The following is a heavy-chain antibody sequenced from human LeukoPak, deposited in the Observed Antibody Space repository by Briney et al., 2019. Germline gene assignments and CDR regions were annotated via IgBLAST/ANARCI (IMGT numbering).Heavy chain of an antibody. CDR3: AARPGDLAVPFDY. V-gene: IGHV3-23*01. Sequence: GGSLRLSCGASGFTFGTHAMTWVRQAPGKGLEYVSLISGSGDITYYAHSLKDRFTISRDNSKNTLYLQMHSLRAEDTAVYDCAARPGDLAVPFDYWGQGTLVTVSS. D-gene: IGHD3-10*01. CDR2: ISGSGDIT. J-gene: IGHJ4*02. CDR1: GFTFGTHA.